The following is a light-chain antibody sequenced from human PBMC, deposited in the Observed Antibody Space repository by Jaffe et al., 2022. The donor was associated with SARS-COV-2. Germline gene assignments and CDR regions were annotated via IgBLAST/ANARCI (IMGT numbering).Light chain of an antibody. CDR2: GAS. CDR1: QSISSY. V-gene: IGKV3-20*01. CDR3: QQYGTSPAVT. J-gene: IGKJ4*01. Sequence: EIVLTQSPGTLSLSPGERATLSCRVSQSISSYLAWYQQKPGQAPRLLIYGASSRATGIPDRFSGSGSGTDFTLTITRLEPEDFAVYYCQQYGTSPAVTFGGGTKVEI.